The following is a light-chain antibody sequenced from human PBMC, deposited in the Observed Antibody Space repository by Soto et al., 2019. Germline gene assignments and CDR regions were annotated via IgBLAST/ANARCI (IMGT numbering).Light chain of an antibody. CDR1: QGIGVY. Sequence: DIQMTQSPSSLSASLGDRVTITCRASQGIGVYLAWFQQKPGNVPKLLIYAASAFQSGVPSRFSGSGSGTDFTLTIISLQPEDVATYYYQRYTSAPLTFGRGTKVEIK. CDR2: AAS. J-gene: IGKJ4*01. V-gene: IGKV1-27*01. CDR3: QRYTSAPLT.